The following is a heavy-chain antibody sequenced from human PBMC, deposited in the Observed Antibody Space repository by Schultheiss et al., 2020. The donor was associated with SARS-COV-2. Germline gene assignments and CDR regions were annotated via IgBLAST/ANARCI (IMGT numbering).Heavy chain of an antibody. D-gene: IGHD2-21*02. Sequence: GGSLRLSCAASGFTFSSYAMHWVRQAPGKGLEWVAVISYDGSNKYYADSVKGRFTISRDNSKNTLYLQMNSLRAEDTAVYYCAKQRTVVVTAVVIDYWGQGTLVTVSS. J-gene: IGHJ4*02. CDR1: GFTFSSYA. CDR2: ISYDGSNK. V-gene: IGHV3-30*07. CDR3: AKQRTVVVTAVVIDY.